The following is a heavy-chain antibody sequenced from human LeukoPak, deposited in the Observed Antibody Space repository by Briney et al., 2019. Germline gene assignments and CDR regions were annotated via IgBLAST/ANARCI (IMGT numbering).Heavy chain of an antibody. CDR2: ISAYNGNT. D-gene: IGHD2-2*02. CDR3: ARDYYCSSTSCYTEYTNWFDP. V-gene: IGHV1-18*01. J-gene: IGHJ5*02. CDR1: GYTFTSYG. Sequence: GASVKVSCKASGYTFTSYGISWVRQAPGQGLEWMGWISAYNGNTNYAQKLQGRVTMTTDTSTSTAYMELRSLRSDDTAVYYCARDYYCSSTSCYTEYTNWFDPWGQGTLVTVSS.